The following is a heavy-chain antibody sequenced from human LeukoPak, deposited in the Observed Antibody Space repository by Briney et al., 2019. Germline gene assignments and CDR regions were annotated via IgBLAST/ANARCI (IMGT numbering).Heavy chain of an antibody. V-gene: IGHV3-7*01. Sequence: GGSLRLSCAASGFTFGSYLMSWVRQAPGKGLEWVAKIKEDGSEKDYVDSVKGRFTISRDNSKNTLYLQMNSLIAEDTAMYYCARDRRGIAVAGEGDYWGQGTLVTVSS. CDR1: GFTFGSYL. CDR2: IKEDGSEK. D-gene: IGHD6-19*01. CDR3: ARDRRGIAVAGEGDY. J-gene: IGHJ4*02.